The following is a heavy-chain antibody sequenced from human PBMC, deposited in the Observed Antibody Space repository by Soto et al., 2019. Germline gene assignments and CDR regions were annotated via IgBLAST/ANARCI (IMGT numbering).Heavy chain of an antibody. CDR3: AKDQFLRDIVVVPAADLYYYYGMDV. CDR1: GFTFSSYG. D-gene: IGHD2-2*01. CDR2: ISYDGSNK. V-gene: IGHV3-30*18. J-gene: IGHJ6*02. Sequence: GGSLRLSCAASGFTFSSYGMHWVRQSPGKGLEWVAVISYDGSNKYYADSVKGRFTISRDNSKNTLYLQMNSLRAEDTAVYYCAKDQFLRDIVVVPAADLYYYYGMDVWGQGTTVTVSS.